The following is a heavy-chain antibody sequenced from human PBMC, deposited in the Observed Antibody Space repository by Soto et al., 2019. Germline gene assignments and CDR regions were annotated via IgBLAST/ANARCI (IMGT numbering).Heavy chain of an antibody. CDR3: ARDGYDGSGSPYPDY. Sequence: ASETRSLTCSVSGGSMSEYFWSWIRQSPGKGLAWIGYIYYLGSTDYNPSLKSRVTISVDTSKRQFSLRLTSVTAADTAVYYCARDGYDGSGSPYPDYWGPGTQVTVSS. J-gene: IGHJ4*02. V-gene: IGHV4-59*01. CDR1: GGSMSEYF. D-gene: IGHD3-10*01. CDR2: IYYLGST.